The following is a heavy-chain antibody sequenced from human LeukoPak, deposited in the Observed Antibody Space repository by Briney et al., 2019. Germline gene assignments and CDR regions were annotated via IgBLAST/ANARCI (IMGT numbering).Heavy chain of an antibody. V-gene: IGHV3-9*01. Sequence: PGGSLRLSCAASGFTFSSYAMSWVRQAPGKGLEWVSGISWNSGSIGYADSVKGRFTISRDNAKNSLYLQMNSLRAEDTALYYCAKDMDDSSGLIDYWGQGTLVTVSS. J-gene: IGHJ4*02. CDR1: GFTFSSYA. CDR2: ISWNSGSI. CDR3: AKDMDDSSGLIDY. D-gene: IGHD3-22*01.